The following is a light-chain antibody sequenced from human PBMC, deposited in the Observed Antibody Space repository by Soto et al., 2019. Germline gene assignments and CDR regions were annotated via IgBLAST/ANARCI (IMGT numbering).Light chain of an antibody. J-gene: IGKJ1*01. Sequence: EIVMTQSPATLSVSPGDRATLSCRASQSVSSIAWYQQKPGQPPRLLIYGASRRATNIPARFSGGGSDTEFTLTISTLQSEDFAVYYCHQYNGWPRTFGQGTKVDIK. V-gene: IGKV3-15*01. CDR2: GAS. CDR1: QSVSS. CDR3: HQYNGWPRT.